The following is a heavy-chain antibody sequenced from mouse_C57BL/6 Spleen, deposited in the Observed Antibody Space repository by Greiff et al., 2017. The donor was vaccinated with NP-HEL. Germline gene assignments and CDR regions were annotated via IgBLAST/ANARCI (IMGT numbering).Heavy chain of an antibody. D-gene: IGHD1-1*01. V-gene: IGHV2-2*01. Sequence: QVQLKESGPGLVQPSQSLSITCTVSGFSLTSYGVHWVRQSPGKGLEWLGVIWSGGSTDYNAAFISRLSISKDNSKSQVFFKMNSLQSDDTAIYYCASLLLYYYAMDYWGQGTSVTVSS. CDR2: IWSGGST. J-gene: IGHJ4*01. CDR1: GFSLTSYG. CDR3: ASLLLYYYAMDY.